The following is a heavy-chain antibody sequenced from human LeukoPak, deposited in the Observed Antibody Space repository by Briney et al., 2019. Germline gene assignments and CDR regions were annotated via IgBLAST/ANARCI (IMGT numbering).Heavy chain of an antibody. CDR2: IGGSDGST. V-gene: IGHV3-23*01. CDR3: AILDFVVVPAALHN. Sequence: RPGGSLRLSCAASGFTFSSYAMSWVRQAPGKGLEWVSAIGGSDGSTYYADSVKGRFTISRDNSKNTLYLQMNSLRAEDTAVYYCAILDFVVVPAALHNWGQGTLVTVSS. J-gene: IGHJ4*02. CDR1: GFTFSSYA. D-gene: IGHD2-2*01.